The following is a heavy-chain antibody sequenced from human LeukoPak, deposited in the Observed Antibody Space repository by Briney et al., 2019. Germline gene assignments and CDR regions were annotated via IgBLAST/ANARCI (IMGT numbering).Heavy chain of an antibody. CDR2: INHSGST. CDR3: ARRGLLWFGELYP. CDR1: GGSFSGYY. J-gene: IGHJ5*02. Sequence: PSETLSLTCAVYGGSFSGYYWSWIRQPPGKGLEWIGEINHSGSTNYNPSLKSRVTISVDTSKNQFSLKLSSVTAADTAVYYCARRGLLWFGELYPWGQGTLVTVSS. D-gene: IGHD3-10*01. V-gene: IGHV4-34*01.